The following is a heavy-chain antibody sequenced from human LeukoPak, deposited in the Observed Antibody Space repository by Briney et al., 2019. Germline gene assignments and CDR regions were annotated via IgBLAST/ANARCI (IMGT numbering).Heavy chain of an antibody. CDR2: ISDSGGAT. CDR1: GFTFNNYA. D-gene: IGHD2-15*01. J-gene: IGHJ4*02. CDR3: AKQLGYCSDGSCYFPY. Sequence: HPGGSLRLSCAASGFTFNNYAMSWVRQAPGKGPEWVSSISDSGGATYYADSAKGRFIISRDNSKSTLCLQMNSLRAEDTAVYYCAKQLGYCSDGSCYFPYWGQGTLVTVSS. V-gene: IGHV3-23*01.